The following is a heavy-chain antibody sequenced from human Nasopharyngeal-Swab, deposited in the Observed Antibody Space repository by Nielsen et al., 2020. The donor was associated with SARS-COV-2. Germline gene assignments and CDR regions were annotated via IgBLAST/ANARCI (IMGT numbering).Heavy chain of an antibody. CDR1: GGSISSSSYY. CDR3: ARGGGVVPAAPFDP. J-gene: IGHJ5*02. CDR2: IYYSGST. D-gene: IGHD2-2*01. Sequence: GSLRLSCTVSGGSISSSSYYWGWIRQPPGKGLEWIGSIYYSGSTYYNPSLKSRVTISVDTSKNQFSLKLSSVTAADTAVYYCARGGGVVPAAPFDPWGQGTLVTVSS. V-gene: IGHV4-39*07.